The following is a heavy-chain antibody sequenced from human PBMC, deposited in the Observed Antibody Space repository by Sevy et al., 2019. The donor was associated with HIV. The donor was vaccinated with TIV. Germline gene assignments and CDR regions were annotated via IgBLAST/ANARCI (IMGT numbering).Heavy chain of an antibody. D-gene: IGHD4-17*01. V-gene: IGHV3-30*02. CDR1: GFTFSSYG. J-gene: IGHJ6*02. CDR3: AKALPTTGTTLYYYYGMDV. CDR2: IRYDGSNK. Sequence: GGSLRLSCAASGFTFSSYGMHWVRQAPGKGLEWVAFIRYDGSNKYYADSVKGRFTISRDNSKNTLYLQMNSRRAEDTAVYYCAKALPTTGTTLYYYYGMDVWGQGTTVTVSS.